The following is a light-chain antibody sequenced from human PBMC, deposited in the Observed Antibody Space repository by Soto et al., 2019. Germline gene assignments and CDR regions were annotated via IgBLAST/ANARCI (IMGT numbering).Light chain of an antibody. Sequence: QLVLTQPRSVSGSPGQSVTISCTGTNSDVGGYNFVSWYQQLPGKAPKLMISAVSQRPSGVPDRFSGSKSGNTASLTISGLQADDEADYFCCSYAASDIGVFGGGTKVTVL. CDR1: NSDVGGYNF. V-gene: IGLV2-11*01. CDR3: CSYAASDIGV. J-gene: IGLJ3*02. CDR2: AVS.